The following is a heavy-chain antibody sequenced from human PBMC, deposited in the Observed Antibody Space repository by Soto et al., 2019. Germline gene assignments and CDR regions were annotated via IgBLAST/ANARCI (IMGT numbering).Heavy chain of an antibody. CDR1: GYTFTSYG. CDR3: ASGWYYYGSGSYAES. CDR2: ISACNGNT. Sequence: QVQLVQSGAEVKKPGASVKVSCKASGYTFTSYGISWVRQAPGQGLEWMGWISACNGNTNYAQKLQGRVTMTTDTSTSTADMELRSMRSDDTAVYYCASGWYYYGSGSYAESWGQVTLVTVSS. D-gene: IGHD3-10*01. J-gene: IGHJ4*02. V-gene: IGHV1-18*01.